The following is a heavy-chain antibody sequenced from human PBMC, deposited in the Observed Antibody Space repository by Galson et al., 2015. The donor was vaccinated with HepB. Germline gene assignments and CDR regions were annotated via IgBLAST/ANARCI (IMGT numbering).Heavy chain of an antibody. D-gene: IGHD2-2*01. J-gene: IGHJ4*02. V-gene: IGHV1-3*01. CDR3: ARGEAVPYYLDY. Sequence: SVKVSCKASGYTFTSYAMHWVRQAPGQRLEWMGWINAGNGNTKYSQKFQGRVTITRDTSASTAYMELSSLRSEDTAVYYCARGEAVPYYLDYWGQGTLVTVSS. CDR1: GYTFTSYA. CDR2: INAGNGNT.